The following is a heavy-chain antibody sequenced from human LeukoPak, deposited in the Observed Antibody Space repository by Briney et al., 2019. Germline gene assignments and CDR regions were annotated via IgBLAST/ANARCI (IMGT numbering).Heavy chain of an antibody. CDR1: GGSLSSDY. CDR2: IYVSGST. D-gene: IGHD2-15*01. J-gene: IGHJ6*03. CDR3: ARELGYCSGDKCYGYYYYMDV. V-gene: IGHV4-4*07. Sequence: SETLSLTCTVSGGSLSSDYWSWIRQPAGKGLEWIGRIYVSGSTSYNPSLKSRITMSVDTSRNQVSLKVRSVTAADTAVYYCARELGYCSGDKCYGYYYYMDVWGKGTTVTVSS.